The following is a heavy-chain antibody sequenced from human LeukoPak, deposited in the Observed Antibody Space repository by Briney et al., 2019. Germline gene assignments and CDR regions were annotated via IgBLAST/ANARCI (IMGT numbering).Heavy chain of an antibody. J-gene: IGHJ4*02. CDR3: ARAGSMRWLR. CDR1: GGSFSGYY. Sequence: PSETLSLTCAVYGGSFSGYYWSWIRQPPGKGLEWIGEINHSGSTNYNPSLKSRVTIPVDTSKNQFSLKLSSVTAADTAVYYCARAGSMRWLRWGQGTLVTVSS. CDR2: INHSGST. V-gene: IGHV4-34*01. D-gene: IGHD5-24*01.